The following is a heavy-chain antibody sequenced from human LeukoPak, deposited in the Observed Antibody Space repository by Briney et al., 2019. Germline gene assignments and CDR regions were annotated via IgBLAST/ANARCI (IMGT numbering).Heavy chain of an antibody. D-gene: IGHD2/OR15-2a*01. Sequence: PSETLSLTCTVSGGSMSSYYWSWIRQPPGKGLEWIGYIYYSGYTNYNPSLKSRVTISVDTSKNQFSLNLSSVTAADTAVYHCARHSYFAYPRDVDVWGQGTTVTVSS. CDR2: IYYSGYT. V-gene: IGHV4-59*08. J-gene: IGHJ6*02. CDR1: GGSMSSYY. CDR3: ARHSYFAYPRDVDV.